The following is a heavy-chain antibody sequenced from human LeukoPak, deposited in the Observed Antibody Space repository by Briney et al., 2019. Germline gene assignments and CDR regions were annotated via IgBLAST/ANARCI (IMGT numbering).Heavy chain of an antibody. D-gene: IGHD3-3*01. V-gene: IGHV3-48*02. CDR2: ISSSSSTI. CDR1: GFTFSSYS. CDR3: ARGLLEWLLYAEAYGMDV. J-gene: IGHJ6*02. Sequence: GGSLRLSCAASGFTFSSYSMNWVRQAPGKGVEWVSYISSSSSTIYYADSVKGRFTISRDNAKNSLYLQMNSLRDEDTAVYYCARGLLEWLLYAEAYGMDVWGQGTTVTVSS.